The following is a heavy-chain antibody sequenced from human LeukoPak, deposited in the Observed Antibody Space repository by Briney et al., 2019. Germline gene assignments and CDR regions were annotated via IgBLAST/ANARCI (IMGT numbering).Heavy chain of an antibody. D-gene: IGHD3-10*01. Sequence: GGSLRLSCAASGFTFRSYSMNWVRQTPGKGLEWVSSISSGSGYIHYADSVKGRFTISRDNAKKSLYLQMNSLRAEDTAVYYCARDGLGIDYWGQGTLVTVSS. CDR1: GFTFRSYS. J-gene: IGHJ4*02. CDR2: ISSGSGYI. CDR3: ARDGLGIDY. V-gene: IGHV3-21*01.